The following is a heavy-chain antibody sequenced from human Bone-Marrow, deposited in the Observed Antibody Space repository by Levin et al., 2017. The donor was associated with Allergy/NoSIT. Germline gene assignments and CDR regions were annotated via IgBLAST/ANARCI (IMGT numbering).Heavy chain of an antibody. V-gene: IGHV1-46*03. Sequence: ASVKVSCKASGYTFINYYMYWVRQASGQGLEWMGMINPRGGSTSYAETLEGRVTMTSDTSTNTVYMELRSLKSEDTAVYYCARTRNIVATPVDYWGQGTQVTVSS. CDR3: ARTRNIVATPVDY. CDR2: INPRGGST. J-gene: IGHJ4*02. CDR1: GYTFINYY. D-gene: IGHD5-12*01.